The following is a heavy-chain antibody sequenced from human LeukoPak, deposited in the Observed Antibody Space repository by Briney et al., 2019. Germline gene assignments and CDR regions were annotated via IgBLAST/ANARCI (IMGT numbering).Heavy chain of an antibody. CDR2: INPNSGGT. V-gene: IGHV1-2*02. D-gene: IGHD3-22*01. Sequence: ASVKVSCKASGYTFTGYYMHWVRQAPGQGLEWTGWINPNSGGTNYAQKFQGRVTMTRDTSISTAYMGLSRLRSDDTAVYYCARVDYYDSSGYYFGGNFDYWGQGTLVTVSS. CDR1: GYTFTGYY. J-gene: IGHJ4*02. CDR3: ARVDYYDSSGYYFGGNFDY.